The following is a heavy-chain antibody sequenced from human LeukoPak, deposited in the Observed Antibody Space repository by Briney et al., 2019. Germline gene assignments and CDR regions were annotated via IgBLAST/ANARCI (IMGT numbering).Heavy chain of an antibody. D-gene: IGHD4-17*01. V-gene: IGHV4-59*01. J-gene: IGHJ6*03. CDR2: IYYTGST. Sequence: SETLSLTCTVSGGSISSYYWSWIRQPPGKGLEWIGYIYYTGSTNYNPSLKSRVTISVDTSKSQFSLKLRSVTAADTAVYYCARAIYGDWRNYYYYYYMDVWGKGTTVTISS. CDR1: GGSISSYY. CDR3: ARAIYGDWRNYYYYYYMDV.